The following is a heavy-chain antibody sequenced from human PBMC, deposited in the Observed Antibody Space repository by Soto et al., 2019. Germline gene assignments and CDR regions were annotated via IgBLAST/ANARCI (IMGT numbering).Heavy chain of an antibody. CDR1: GGSISSGGYY. V-gene: IGHV4-31*03. Sequence: PSETLSLTCTVSGGSISSGGYYWSWIRQHPGKGLEWIGYIYYSGSTYYNPSLKSRVTISVDTSKNQFSLKLSSVTAADTAVYYCARANGGIGRNWFDPWGQGTLVTVSS. CDR3: ARANGGIGRNWFDP. J-gene: IGHJ5*02. D-gene: IGHD3-16*01. CDR2: IYYSGST.